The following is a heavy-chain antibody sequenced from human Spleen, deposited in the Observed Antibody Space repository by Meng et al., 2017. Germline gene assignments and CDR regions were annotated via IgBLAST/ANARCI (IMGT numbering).Heavy chain of an antibody. Sequence: SETLSLTCSVSGGSISSSAYYWGWFRQPPGKGLEWVGSIYYSGSVYYNPSLKSRLTVSVDTSNNQFSLRLRSVTAADTAVYYCARTERAVAAAFNFDYWGQGALVTVSS. CDR1: GGSISSSAYY. CDR2: IYYSGSV. V-gene: IGHV4-39*07. J-gene: IGHJ4*02. D-gene: IGHD6-13*01. CDR3: ARTERAVAAAFNFDY.